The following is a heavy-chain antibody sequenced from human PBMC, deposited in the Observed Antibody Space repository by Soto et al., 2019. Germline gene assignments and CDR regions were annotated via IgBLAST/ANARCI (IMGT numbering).Heavy chain of an antibody. Sequence: SETLSLTCAVYGGSFSAYYWSWVRQPPGKGLEWIGEIIHSESTKYNPSLKSRVTISVDTSKNQFSLKLSSVTAADTAVYYRARAPGNLVYCFDYWGQGTLVTVSS. J-gene: IGHJ4*02. D-gene: IGHD6-6*01. CDR3: ARAPGNLVYCFDY. V-gene: IGHV4-34*12. CDR1: GGSFSAYY. CDR2: IIHSEST.